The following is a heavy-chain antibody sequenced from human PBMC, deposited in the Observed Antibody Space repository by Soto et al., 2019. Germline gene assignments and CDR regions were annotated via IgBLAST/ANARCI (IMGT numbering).Heavy chain of an antibody. CDR1: GYTFTSYY. CDR3: AREFGGYDPYDAFDI. CDR2: INPSGGST. V-gene: IGHV1-46*03. D-gene: IGHD5-12*01. Sequence: ASVKVSCKASGYTFTSYYMHWVRQAPGQGLEWMGIINPSGGSTSYAQKFQGRVTMTRDTSTSTVYMELSSLRSEDTAVYYCAREFGGYDPYDAFDIWGQGTMVTVS. J-gene: IGHJ3*02.